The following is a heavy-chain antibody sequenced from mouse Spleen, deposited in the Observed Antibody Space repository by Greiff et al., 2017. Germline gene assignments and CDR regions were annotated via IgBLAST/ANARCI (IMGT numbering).Heavy chain of an antibody. J-gene: IGHJ3*01. D-gene: IGHD1-1*01. Sequence: EVQLQQSGAELVRSGASVKLSCTASGFNIKDYYMHWVKQRPEQGLEWIGWIDPENGDTEYAPKFQGKATMTADTSSNTAYLQLSSLTSEDTAVYYCNRLTTGFAYWGQGTLVTVSA. CDR2: IDPENGDT. V-gene: IGHV14-4*02. CDR1: GFNIKDYY. CDR3: NRLTTGFAY.